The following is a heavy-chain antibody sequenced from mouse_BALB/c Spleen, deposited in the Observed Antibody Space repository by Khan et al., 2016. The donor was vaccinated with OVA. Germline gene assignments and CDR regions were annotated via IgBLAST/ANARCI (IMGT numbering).Heavy chain of an antibody. Sequence: QVQLQQSGPELVKPRASVRISCKASGYTFTNYYVHWVKQRPGQGLEWIGWIYPGNVNTNYKEKFKGKATLTADKSSSTAYMQLSSLTSEDSAVYFCAREGYYGNYRAWFAYWGQGTLVTVSA. V-gene: IGHV1S56*01. CDR2: IYPGNVNT. CDR1: GYTFTNYY. D-gene: IGHD2-1*01. CDR3: AREGYYGNYRAWFAY. J-gene: IGHJ3*01.